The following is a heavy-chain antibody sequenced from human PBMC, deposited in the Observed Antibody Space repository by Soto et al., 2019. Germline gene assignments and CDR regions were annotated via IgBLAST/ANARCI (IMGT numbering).Heavy chain of an antibody. J-gene: IGHJ4*02. CDR3: AMRVGADDY. CDR2: ISYDGSNK. CDR1: GFTFSTSA. D-gene: IGHD1-26*01. Sequence: QVQLVESGGGVVQPGRSLRVSCAASGFTFSTSAIHWVRQAPGKGLEWVAVISYDGSNKYYADSVKGRFTISRDNSKNTLYLQLNSLRVEDTAVYYGAMRVGADDYWGQGTLVTVSS. V-gene: IGHV3-30*03.